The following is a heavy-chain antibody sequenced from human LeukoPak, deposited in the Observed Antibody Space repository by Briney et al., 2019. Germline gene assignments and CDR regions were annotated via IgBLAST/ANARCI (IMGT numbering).Heavy chain of an antibody. Sequence: SETLSLTCTVSGGSISSSSYYWGWIRQPPGKGLEWIGSIYYSGSTYYNPSLKSRVTISVDTSKNQFSLKLSSVTAADTAVYYCARVLDAMIVVVMWGQGTLVTVSS. J-gene: IGHJ4*02. CDR2: IYYSGST. CDR3: ARVLDAMIVVVM. V-gene: IGHV4-39*07. CDR1: GGSISSSSYY. D-gene: IGHD3-22*01.